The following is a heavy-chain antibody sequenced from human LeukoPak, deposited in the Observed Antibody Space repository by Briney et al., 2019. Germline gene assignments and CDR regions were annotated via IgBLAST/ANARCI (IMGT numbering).Heavy chain of an antibody. CDR3: AKGPYYDSSGYVQH. Sequence: GGSLRLSCAASGFTFSSYSMNWVRQAPGKGLEWVSSITSSSSYIYYADSVKGRFTISRDNSKNTLYLQMNSLRAEDTAVYYCAKGPYYDSSGYVQHWGQGTLVTVSS. CDR1: GFTFSSYS. D-gene: IGHD3-22*01. V-gene: IGHV3-21*04. J-gene: IGHJ1*01. CDR2: ITSSSSYI.